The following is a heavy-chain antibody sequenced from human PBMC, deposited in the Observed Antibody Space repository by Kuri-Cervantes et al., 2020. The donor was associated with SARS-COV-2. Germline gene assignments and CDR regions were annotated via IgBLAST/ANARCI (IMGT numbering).Heavy chain of an antibody. J-gene: IGHJ4*02. V-gene: IGHV3-33*01. D-gene: IGHD3-3*01. CDR2: IWYDGSNK. Sequence: LSLTCAASGFTFSSYGMHWVRQAPGKGLEWVAVIWYDGSNKYYADSVKGRFTISRDNSKNTPYLQMNSLRAEDTAVYYCATEGGIDDPFDYWGQGTLVTVSS. CDR3: ATEGGIDDPFDY. CDR1: GFTFSSYG.